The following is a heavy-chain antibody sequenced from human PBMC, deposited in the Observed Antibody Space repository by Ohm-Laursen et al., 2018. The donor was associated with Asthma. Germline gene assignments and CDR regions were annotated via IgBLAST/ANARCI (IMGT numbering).Heavy chain of an antibody. CDR2: ISYDGSNK. V-gene: IGHV3-30-3*01. CDR3: AKSIAARPDYGMDV. J-gene: IGHJ6*02. D-gene: IGHD6-6*01. Sequence: SLRLSCAASGFTFSSYAMHWVRQAPGKGLEWVAVISYDGSNKYYADSVKGRFTISRDNSKNTLYLQMNSLRAEDTALYYCAKSIAARPDYGMDVWGQGATVTVSS. CDR1: GFTFSSYA.